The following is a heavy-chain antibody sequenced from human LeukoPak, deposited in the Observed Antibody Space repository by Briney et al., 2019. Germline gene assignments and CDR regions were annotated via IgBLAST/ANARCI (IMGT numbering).Heavy chain of an antibody. CDR3: ARDGYFDC. CDR1: GYTFTSYG. V-gene: IGHV1-18*01. J-gene: IGHJ4*02. Sequence: ASVKVSCNASGYTFTSYGISWVRQAPGQGLEWMGWISAHNGNINYAQKLQGRVTMTKDTSTNTAYMELRSLTSDDTAVYYCARDGYFDCWGQGTLVTVSS. CDR2: ISAHNGNI.